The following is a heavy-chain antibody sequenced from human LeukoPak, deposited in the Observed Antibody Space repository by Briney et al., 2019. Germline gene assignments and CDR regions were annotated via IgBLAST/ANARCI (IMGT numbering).Heavy chain of an antibody. D-gene: IGHD1-26*01. CDR3: ARGLVGAKRAYGMDV. CDR1: GYTFTSYD. V-gene: IGHV1-8*01. Sequence: ASVTVSCKASGYTFTSYDINWVRQATGQGLEWMGWMNPNSGNTGYAQKFQGRVTMTRNTSISTAYMELSSLRSEDTAVYYCARGLVGAKRAYGMDVWGQGTTVTVSS. J-gene: IGHJ6*02. CDR2: MNPNSGNT.